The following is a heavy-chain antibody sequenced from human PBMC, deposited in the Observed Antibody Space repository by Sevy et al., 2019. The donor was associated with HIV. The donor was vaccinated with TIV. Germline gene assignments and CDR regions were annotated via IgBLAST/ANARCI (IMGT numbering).Heavy chain of an antibody. J-gene: IGHJ4*02. CDR1: GDSISSGANY. CDR3: ARGRSAVATYYTWSTVAGYYFDY. D-gene: IGHD6-19*01. CDR2: IHYSGST. V-gene: IGHV4-31*03. Sequence: SETLSLTCTVSGDSISSGANYWGWIRQHPVKGLEWIGYIHYSGSTYDNPSLKSRITMSVDTSKNQFSLKLRSVTAAATAVYYCARGRSAVATYYTWSTVAGYYFDYWGEGTLLTV.